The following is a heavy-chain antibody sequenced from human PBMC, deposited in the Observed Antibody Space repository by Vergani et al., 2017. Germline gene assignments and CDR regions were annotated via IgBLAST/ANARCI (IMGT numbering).Heavy chain of an antibody. CDR3: ARDKGKDYDYNPDAFDV. V-gene: IGHV4-30-4*08. D-gene: IGHD5-12*01. Sequence: QVQLQESGPGLVKPSQTLSLTCTVSGGSITSGNFPWTWIRQSPGKGLEWIGYIHLSGTTYYNPSLSSRVTISLDTSRNQFSLHLRSVSAADTAVYYCARDKGKDYDYNPDAFDVWGQGTVVTVS. CDR1: GGSITSGNFP. J-gene: IGHJ3*01. CDR2: IHLSGTT.